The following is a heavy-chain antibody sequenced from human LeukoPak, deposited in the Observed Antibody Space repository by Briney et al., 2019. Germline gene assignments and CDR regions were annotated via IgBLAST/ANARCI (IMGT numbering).Heavy chain of an antibody. CDR3: AKERRHYYRDSTGFYPSGIYFDY. Sequence: SETLSPACTVSGDSISGYSWNWIRQPAGKGLQWIGRMYTGVSNKYNPSLRSRVTMSADTSKNQFSLKLTSVTAADTAVYYCAKERRHYYRDSTGFYPSGIYFDYWGRGTLVIVSS. D-gene: IGHD2-8*02. CDR2: MYTGVSN. J-gene: IGHJ4*02. V-gene: IGHV4-4*07. CDR1: GDSISGYS.